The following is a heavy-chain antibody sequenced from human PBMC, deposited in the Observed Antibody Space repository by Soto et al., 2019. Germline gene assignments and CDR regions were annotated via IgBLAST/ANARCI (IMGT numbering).Heavy chain of an antibody. V-gene: IGHV1-18*01. CDR3: ARTNTIFGVVIIRYFDH. CDR2: ISVHNGDT. J-gene: IGHJ4*02. D-gene: IGHD3-3*01. Sequence: QVQLGQSGAEVKKPGASVKLSCEASGYTFTSNIISWVRQAPGQGLQWMGWISVHNGDTDYAQNLQGRVTMTTDTSTNTAYMELRSLRSDDPAVYYCARTNTIFGVVIIRYFDHWGQGALVTVSS. CDR1: GYTFTSNI.